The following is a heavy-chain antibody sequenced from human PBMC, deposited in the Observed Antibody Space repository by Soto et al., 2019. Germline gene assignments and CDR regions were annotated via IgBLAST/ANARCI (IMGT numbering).Heavy chain of an antibody. CDR2: IFHSGTT. D-gene: IGHD5-12*01. J-gene: IGHJ4*02. CDR3: TRGGARWLPCY. V-gene: IGHV4-38-2*01. Sequence: PSETLSLTCAVSGYSIRRGYNWGWIRQPPGKGLEWIASIFHSGTTFYNPSLRSRVTISVDTSRNEFSLNLSSVTAADTAVYFCTRGGARWLPCYWGQGNLVTVSS. CDR1: GYSIRRGYN.